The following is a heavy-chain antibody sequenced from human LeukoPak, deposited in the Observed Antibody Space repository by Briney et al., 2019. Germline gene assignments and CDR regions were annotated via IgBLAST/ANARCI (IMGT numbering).Heavy chain of an antibody. Sequence: GGSLRLSCAASGFTFDDYDMRWVRQAPGKGLEWVSLINGDGGTTYYADSVKGRFTISRDNSKNSLYLQMDSLRTEDTALYYCAKDDYDYVWGNYRPPDYWGQGTLVTVSS. CDR1: GFTFDDYD. J-gene: IGHJ4*02. CDR3: AKDDYDYVWGNYRPPDY. D-gene: IGHD3-16*02. CDR2: INGDGGTT. V-gene: IGHV3-43*02.